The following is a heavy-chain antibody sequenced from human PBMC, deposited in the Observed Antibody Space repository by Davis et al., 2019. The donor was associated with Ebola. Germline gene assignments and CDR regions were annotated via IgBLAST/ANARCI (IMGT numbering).Heavy chain of an antibody. J-gene: IGHJ4*02. CDR1: GGSVSRGHFY. CDR2: INHSGST. V-gene: IGHV4-34*01. D-gene: IGHD5-18*01. CDR3: ARGRRNSYGPPRY. Sequence: SETLSLTCTASGGSVSRGHFYWSWIRQPPGKGLEWIGEINHSGSTNYNPSLKSRVTISVDTSKNQFSLKLSSVTAADTAVYYCARGRRNSYGPPRYWGQGTLVTVSS.